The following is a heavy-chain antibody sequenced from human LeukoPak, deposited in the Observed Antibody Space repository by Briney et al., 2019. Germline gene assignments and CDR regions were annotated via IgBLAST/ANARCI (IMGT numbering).Heavy chain of an antibody. CDR3: ARDYGGNSAGYYYGMDV. CDR1: GYTFTSYD. CDR2: MNPNSGNT. J-gene: IGHJ6*02. V-gene: IGHV1-8*01. D-gene: IGHD4-23*01. Sequence: ASVKVSCKASGYTFTSYDINWVRQATGQGLEWMGWMNPNSGNTGYAQKFQGRVTMTRNTSISTAYMELSSLRSEDTAVYYCARDYGGNSAGYYYGMDVWGQGTTVTVSS.